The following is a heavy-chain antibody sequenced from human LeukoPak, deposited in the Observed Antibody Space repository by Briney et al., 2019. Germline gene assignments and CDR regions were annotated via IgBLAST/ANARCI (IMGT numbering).Heavy chain of an antibody. CDR1: GFMFSSYW. J-gene: IGHJ5*02. V-gene: IGHV3-7*01. CDR3: ARLVGWGRFDH. Sequence: GGALRLSCEASGFMFSSYWMTWVRQAPGKGLEGVASVKLDGSGSSYVGSVKGRLTISRDNDKKSLYLHTDSLRAEDTGVYYCARLVGWGRFDHWGQGTLLTVSS. D-gene: IGHD6-6*01. CDR2: VKLDGSGS.